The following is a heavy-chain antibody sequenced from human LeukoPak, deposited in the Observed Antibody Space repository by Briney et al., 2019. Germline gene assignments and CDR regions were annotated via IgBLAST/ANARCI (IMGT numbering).Heavy chain of an antibody. CDR3: ARAEGGSYTFDY. D-gene: IGHD1-26*01. CDR1: GFTFSSYS. CDR2: ISSSSSYI. Sequence: PGGSLRLSCAASGFTFSSYSMNWVRQAPGKGLEWVSSISSSSSYIYYADSVKGRFTISRDNAKNSLYLQMNSLRAEDTAVYYCARAEGGSYTFDYWGQGTLVTVSS. J-gene: IGHJ4*02. V-gene: IGHV3-21*01.